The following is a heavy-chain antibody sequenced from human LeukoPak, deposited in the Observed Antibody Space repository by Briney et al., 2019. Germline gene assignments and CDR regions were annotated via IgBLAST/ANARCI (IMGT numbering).Heavy chain of an antibody. V-gene: IGHV3-33*01. CDR1: GFTFSSYG. CDR2: IWYDGSNK. CDR3: ARDLKYSIQYCSSTSCPNWFDP. D-gene: IGHD2-2*01. Sequence: PGGSLRLSCAASGFTFSSYGMHWVRQAPGKGLEWVAVIWYDGSNKYYADSVKGRFTISRDNSKNTLYLQMNSLRAEDTAVYYCARDLKYSIQYCSSTSCPNWFDPWGQGTLVTVSS. J-gene: IGHJ5*02.